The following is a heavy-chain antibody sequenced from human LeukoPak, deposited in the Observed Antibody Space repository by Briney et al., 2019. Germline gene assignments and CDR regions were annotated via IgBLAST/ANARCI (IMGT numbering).Heavy chain of an antibody. Sequence: GGSLRLSCAASGFTFSSYWMSWVRQAPGKGLEWVAKMNEYGSDIFYVDSVKGRFTISRDNAKNSLYLQMDSLRAEDTAVYYCARPRGCSSNRCNNFDYWGQGALVTVSS. CDR1: GFTFSSYW. CDR2: MNEYGSDI. V-gene: IGHV3-7*01. CDR3: ARPRGCSSNRCNNFDY. D-gene: IGHD2-2*01. J-gene: IGHJ4*02.